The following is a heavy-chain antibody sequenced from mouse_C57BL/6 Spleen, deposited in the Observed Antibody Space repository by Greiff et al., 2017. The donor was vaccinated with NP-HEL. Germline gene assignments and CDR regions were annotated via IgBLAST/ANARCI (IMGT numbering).Heavy chain of an antibody. J-gene: IGHJ4*01. CDR2: INPNNGGT. D-gene: IGHD1-1*01. CDR3: AREGITTVDDAMDY. V-gene: IGHV1-22*01. Sequence: VQLQQSGPELVKPGASVKLSCKASGYTFTDYNMHWVKQSHGKSLEWIGYINPNNGGTSYNQKFKGKATLTVNKSSSTAYMELRSLTSEDSAVYYCAREGITTVDDAMDYWGQGTSVTVSS. CDR1: GYTFTDYN.